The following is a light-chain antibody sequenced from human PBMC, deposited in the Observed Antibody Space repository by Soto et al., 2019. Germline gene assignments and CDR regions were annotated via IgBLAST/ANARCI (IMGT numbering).Light chain of an antibody. V-gene: IGKV1-39*01. J-gene: IGKJ1*01. CDR1: QSLNGY. Sequence: DIQMTQSPSSLSASVGDRVTITCRASQSLNGYLHWFQQKPGKAPKLLIYSASTLQSGVPSRFSGSGSRTDFTLTISSLQPEDFATYYCQQTYSTPQTFGQGTKVDIK. CDR3: QQTYSTPQT. CDR2: SAS.